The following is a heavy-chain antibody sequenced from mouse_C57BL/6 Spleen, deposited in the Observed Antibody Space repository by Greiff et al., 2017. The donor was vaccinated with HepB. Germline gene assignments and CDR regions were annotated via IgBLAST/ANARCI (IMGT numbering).Heavy chain of an antibody. V-gene: IGHV2-2*01. CDR1: GFSLTSYG. J-gene: IGHJ4*01. D-gene: IGHD2-12*01. Sequence: VKVEESGPGLVAPSQSLSITCTVSGFSLTSYGVSWVRQPPGKGLEWLGVIWSGGSTDYNAAFISRLSISKDNSKSQVFFKMNSLQADDTAIYYCARNYDDLYYAMDYWGQGTSVTVSS. CDR2: IWSGGST. CDR3: ARNYDDLYYAMDY.